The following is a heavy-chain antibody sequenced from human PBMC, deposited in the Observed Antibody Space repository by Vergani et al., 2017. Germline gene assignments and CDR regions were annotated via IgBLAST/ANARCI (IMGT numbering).Heavy chain of an antibody. CDR3: ASGKYYSDSTSHFRGRYFDV. D-gene: IGHD3-16*01. V-gene: IGHV4-39*01. J-gene: IGHJ2*01. CDR1: GDSIISRSYY. CDR2: IYNSGNG. Sequence: QMQLQESGPGLVKASETLSLICTVSGDSIISRSYYWGWIRQPPGKGLEGIGSIYNSGNGDSSSSLKSRVTISADTSKNQFSLRLTSVTAADTAVYYCASGKYYSDSTSHFRGRYFDVWGRGTLVTVPS.